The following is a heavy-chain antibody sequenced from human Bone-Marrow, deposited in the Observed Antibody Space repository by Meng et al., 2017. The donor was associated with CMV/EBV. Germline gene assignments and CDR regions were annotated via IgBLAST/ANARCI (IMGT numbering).Heavy chain of an antibody. CDR1: GFTFSSYW. Sequence: GGSLRLSCAASGFTFSSYWMHWVRQAPGKGLVWVSRINSDGSSTSYADSVKGRFTISRDNAKNTLYLQMNSLRAEDTAVYYCARDGYCSSTSCYIKRTFYYYGMDVWGQGTTVTVSS. V-gene: IGHV3-74*01. D-gene: IGHD2-2*03. CDR3: ARDGYCSSTSCYIKRTFYYYGMDV. J-gene: IGHJ6*02. CDR2: INSDGSST.